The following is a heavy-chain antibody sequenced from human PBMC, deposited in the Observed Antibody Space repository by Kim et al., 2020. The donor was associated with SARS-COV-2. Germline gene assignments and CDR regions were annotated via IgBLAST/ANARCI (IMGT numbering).Heavy chain of an antibody. Sequence: GGSLRLSCAASGFTFSSYSMNWVRQAPGKGLEWVSYISSSSSTIYYADSVKGRFTISRDNAKNSLYLQMNSLRDEDTAVYYCARDQSGPGCSSTSCYALDYWGQGTLVTVSS. J-gene: IGHJ4*02. CDR2: ISSSSSTI. V-gene: IGHV3-48*02. CDR3: ARDQSGPGCSSTSCYALDY. CDR1: GFTFSSYS. D-gene: IGHD2-2*01.